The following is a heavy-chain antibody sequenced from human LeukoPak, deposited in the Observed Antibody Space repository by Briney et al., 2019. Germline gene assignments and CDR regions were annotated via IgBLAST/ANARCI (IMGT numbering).Heavy chain of an antibody. D-gene: IGHD2-2*01. V-gene: IGHV3-43D*03. Sequence: GGSLRLSCAASGFNFDDHAMNWVRQVPGKGLEWVSLISWDGSKIHYADSVKGRFTISRDNSKNSLYLQMNSLRAEDTAVYYCARERRGVVVFDPWGQGTLVTVSS. CDR2: ISWDGSKI. J-gene: IGHJ5*02. CDR3: ARERRGVVVFDP. CDR1: GFNFDDHA.